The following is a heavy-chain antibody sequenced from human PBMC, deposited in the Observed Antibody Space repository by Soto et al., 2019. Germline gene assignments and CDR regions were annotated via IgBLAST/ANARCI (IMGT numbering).Heavy chain of an antibody. D-gene: IGHD3-10*01. CDR2: VNPILSKS. CDR3: ATSYGSGYRAVDY. Sequence: QVQLVQSGAEVKRPGSSVKVSCKASGDTFSFYSINWVRQAPGLGLEWMGRVNPILSKSNYAQRFQGRVTMTADKYTSTAYMELSGLSSEDTAMYYCATSYGSGYRAVDYWGQGALVTVSS. CDR1: GDTFSFYS. V-gene: IGHV1-69*04. J-gene: IGHJ4*02.